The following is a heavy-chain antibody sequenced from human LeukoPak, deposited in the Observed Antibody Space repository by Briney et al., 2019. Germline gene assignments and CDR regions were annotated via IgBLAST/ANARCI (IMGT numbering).Heavy chain of an antibody. D-gene: IGHD1-1*01. J-gene: IGHJ4*02. V-gene: IGHV4-59*01. CDR2: VSYSGST. Sequence: SETLSLTCTVSGGSISSYYWSWIRLPPGKGPEYIGYVSYSGSTNYNPSLKSRVTISVDTSKNQFSLKLSSVTAADTAVYYCARGNLVPGFDYWGQGTLVTVSS. CDR1: GGSISSYY. CDR3: ARGNLVPGFDY.